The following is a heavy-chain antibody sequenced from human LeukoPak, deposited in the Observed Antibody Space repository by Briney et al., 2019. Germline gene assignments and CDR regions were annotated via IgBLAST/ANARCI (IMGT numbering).Heavy chain of an antibody. V-gene: IGHV3-48*03. J-gene: IGHJ4*02. CDR2: ISSSGSTR. CDR3: ARDEKSMITPALDY. D-gene: IGHD5/OR15-5a*01. Sequence: GGSLRLSCAASGFTFSSYEMNWVRQAPGKGLEWVSYISSSGSTRYYADSVKGRFTISRDNAENSLYLQMNSLRAEDTAVYYCARDEKSMITPALDYWGRGTLVTVSS. CDR1: GFTFSSYE.